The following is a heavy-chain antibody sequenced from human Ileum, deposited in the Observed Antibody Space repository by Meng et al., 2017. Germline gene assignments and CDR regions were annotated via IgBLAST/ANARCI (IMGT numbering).Heavy chain of an antibody. CDR2: HYYRGST. CDR3: WRAPTYY. CDR1: GGAITVSQYHY. V-gene: IGHV4-39*07. J-gene: IGHJ4*02. Sequence: LHLQAPGPGLVKPSEPLSLPCAVSGGAITVSQYHYWGWVRQPPGKGLEWIGSHYYRGSTYYNPSFKSRVTISVDASKSQFSLKLTSVTAADTAMYYCWRAPTYYWGQGTLVTVSS.